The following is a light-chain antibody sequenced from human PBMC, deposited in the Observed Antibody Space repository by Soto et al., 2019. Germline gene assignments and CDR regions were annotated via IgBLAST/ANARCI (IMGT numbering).Light chain of an antibody. CDR3: QQYYASPPRT. Sequence: DIVMTQSPDSLAVSLGERATINCKYSQSVLYSSNNKNYLAWYQQKPGQPPKLLISWSSTREFGVPDRFSGSGSGTDFTLTISSRQAEDVAVYYCQQYYASPPRTFGQGTKVEIK. CDR2: WSS. V-gene: IGKV4-1*01. CDR1: QSVLYSSNNKNY. J-gene: IGKJ1*01.